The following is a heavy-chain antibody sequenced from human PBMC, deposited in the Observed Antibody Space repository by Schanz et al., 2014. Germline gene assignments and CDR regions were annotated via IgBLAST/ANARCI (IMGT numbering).Heavy chain of an antibody. J-gene: IGHJ5*02. V-gene: IGHV4-30-2*06. CDR1: GGSISSGGYS. Sequence: LQLQESGSGLMKPSQTLSLTCAVSGGSISSGGYSWNWIRQSPGKGLEWIGYIYYSGNTYYNPSLKSRVTITVDTSKNQFSLKRTSVTAADTAVYYCARGGSVATIAPYTWFDPWGQGTLVTVSS. CDR3: ARGGSVATIAPYTWFDP. D-gene: IGHD5-12*01. CDR2: IYYSGNT.